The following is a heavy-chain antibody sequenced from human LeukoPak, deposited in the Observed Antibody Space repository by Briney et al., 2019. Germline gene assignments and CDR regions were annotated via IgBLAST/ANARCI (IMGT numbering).Heavy chain of an antibody. CDR3: ARDLYGYGDYVD. CDR2: ISAYNGNT. J-gene: IGHJ4*02. Sequence: ASVKVSCKASGYTFTSYGISWVRQAPGQGLEWMGWISAYNGNTNYAQKLQGRITMTTDTSTSTAYMELRSLRSDDTAVYYCARDLYGYGDYVDWGQGTLVTVSS. CDR1: GYTFTSYG. V-gene: IGHV1-18*01. D-gene: IGHD4-17*01.